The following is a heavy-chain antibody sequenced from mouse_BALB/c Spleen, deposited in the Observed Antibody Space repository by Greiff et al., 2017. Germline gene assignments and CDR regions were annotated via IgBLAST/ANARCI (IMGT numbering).Heavy chain of an antibody. V-gene: IGHV5-17*02. J-gene: IGHJ2*01. Sequence: EVKVVESGGGLVQPGGSRKLSCAASGFTFSSFGMHWVRQAPEKGLEWVAYISSGSSTIYYADTVKGRFTISRDNPKNTLFLQMTSLRSEDTAMYYCARRTFDYWGQGTTLTVSS. CDR3: ARRTFDY. CDR2: ISSGSSTI. CDR1: GFTFSSFG.